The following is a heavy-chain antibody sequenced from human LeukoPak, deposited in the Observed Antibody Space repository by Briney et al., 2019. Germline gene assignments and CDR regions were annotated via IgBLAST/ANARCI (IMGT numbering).Heavy chain of an antibody. CDR3: ARDRHGGDRYRVDP. CDR1: GFTVSSNY. CDR2: IYSGGST. Sequence: GGSLRLSCAASGFTVSSNYMSCVRQAPGKGLEWVSVIYSGGSTYYADSVKGRFTISRDNPKNTLYLQMNSLRAEDTAVYYCARDRHGGDRYRVDPWGQGTLVTVSS. D-gene: IGHD5-12*01. J-gene: IGHJ5*02. V-gene: IGHV3-53*01.